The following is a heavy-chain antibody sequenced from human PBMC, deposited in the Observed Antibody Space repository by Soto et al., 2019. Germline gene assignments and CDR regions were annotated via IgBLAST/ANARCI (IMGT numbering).Heavy chain of an antibody. CDR2: ISYDGSNK. V-gene: IGHV3-30*18. J-gene: IGHJ4*02. CDR1: GFTFSSYG. Sequence: GGSLRLSCAASGFTFSSYGMHWVRQAPGKGLEWVAVISYDGSNKYYADSVKGRFTISRDNSKNTLYLQMNSLRAEDTAVYYCAKAPGVLMVYADFDYWGQGTLVTVSS. CDR3: AKAPGVLMVYADFDY. D-gene: IGHD2-8*01.